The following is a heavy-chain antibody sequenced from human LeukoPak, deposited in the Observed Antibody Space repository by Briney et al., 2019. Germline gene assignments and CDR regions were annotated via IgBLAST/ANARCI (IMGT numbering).Heavy chain of an antibody. J-gene: IGHJ4*02. CDR3: AIGDYFDY. CDR2: IKQDGSEK. Sequence: GGSLGLSCAASGFTFSSSWMSWVRQAPGMGLEWVANIKQDGSEKYYVDSVKGRFTISRDNAKNSLYLQMNSLRAEDTAVYYCAIGDYFDYWGQGTLVTVSS. CDR1: GFTFSSSW. D-gene: IGHD2-15*01. V-gene: IGHV3-7*01.